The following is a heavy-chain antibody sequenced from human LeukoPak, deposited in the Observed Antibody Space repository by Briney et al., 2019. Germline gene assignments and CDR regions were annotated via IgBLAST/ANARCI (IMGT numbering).Heavy chain of an antibody. CDR1: GGSISSYY. J-gene: IGHJ4*02. D-gene: IGHD5-12*01. V-gene: IGHV4-59*08. CDR2: IYHSGST. Sequence: PSETLSLTCTVSGGSISSYYWSWIRQPPGKGLEWIGSIYHSGSTYYNPSLKSRVTISVDTSKNQFSLKLSSVTAADTAVYYCASHRGYSGYDFDYWGQGTLVTVSS. CDR3: ASHRGYSGYDFDY.